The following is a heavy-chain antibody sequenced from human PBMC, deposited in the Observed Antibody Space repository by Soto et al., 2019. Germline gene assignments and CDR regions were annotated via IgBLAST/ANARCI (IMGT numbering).Heavy chain of an antibody. Sequence: GGSLRLSCAASGFTFSTYAMSWVRQAPGKGLEWVSVISGSGDSTYYADSVKGRFTISRDNSKNTLYLQMNSLRAEDTAVYYCARRSSGWYFDYWGQGTLVTVSS. D-gene: IGHD6-19*01. CDR3: ARRSSGWYFDY. CDR2: ISGSGDST. J-gene: IGHJ4*02. CDR1: GFTFSTYA. V-gene: IGHV3-23*01.